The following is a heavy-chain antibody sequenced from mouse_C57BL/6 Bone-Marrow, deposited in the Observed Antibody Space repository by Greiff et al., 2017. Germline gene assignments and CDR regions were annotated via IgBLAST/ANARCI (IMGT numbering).Heavy chain of an antibody. CDR3: ARGNIVELLLGLWYYDV. CDR2: IYPRSGNS. D-gene: IGHD1-1*01. J-gene: IGHJ1*03. Sequence: VQLVESGAELARPGASVKLSCKASGYTFTSYGISWVKQRTGQGLEWIGEIYPRSGNSYYNETFKGKATLTADKSSSIACMELRSLTSEDSAVYFSARGNIVELLLGLWYYDVWGTGTTVTGSS. V-gene: IGHV1-81*01. CDR1: GYTFTSYG.